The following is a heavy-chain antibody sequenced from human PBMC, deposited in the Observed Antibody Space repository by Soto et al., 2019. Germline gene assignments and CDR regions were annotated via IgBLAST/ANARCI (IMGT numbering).Heavy chain of an antibody. J-gene: IGHJ4*02. Sequence: SETLSLTCTVSGGSISSYYWSWIRQPPGKGLEWIGYIYYSGSTNYNPSLKSRVTISVDTSKHQFSLKLSSVTAADTAVYYCARHFSGGWNYAGDVLGFDYWGQGTLVTVSS. CDR2: IYYSGST. CDR1: GGSISSYY. CDR3: ARHFSGGWNYAGDVLGFDY. D-gene: IGHD1-7*01. V-gene: IGHV4-59*08.